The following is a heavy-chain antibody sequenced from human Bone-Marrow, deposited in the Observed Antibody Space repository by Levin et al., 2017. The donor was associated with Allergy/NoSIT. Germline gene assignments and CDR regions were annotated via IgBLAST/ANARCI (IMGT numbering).Heavy chain of an antibody. CDR3: RRERSGSYFWF. J-gene: IGHJ4*02. CDR1: GFPFSSYG. CDR2: IWYDGSNK. Sequence: GGSLRLSCAASGFPFSSYGMHWVRQGPGKGLEWVASIWYDGSNKYYGDPVKGRFTISRDNSKNTVYLEMHNLRAADTATYHGRRERSGSYFWFWGQGTLVTVSS. V-gene: IGHV3-33*01. D-gene: IGHD3-10*01.